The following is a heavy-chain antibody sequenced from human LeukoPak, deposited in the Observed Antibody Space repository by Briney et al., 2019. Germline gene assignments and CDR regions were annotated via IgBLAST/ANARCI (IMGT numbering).Heavy chain of an antibody. J-gene: IGHJ4*02. CDR1: GFSLSSSGVG. Sequence: SGPTLVNPTQTLTLTYTFSGFSLSSSGVGVGWIRQPPGKALEWLALIYWDDDKRNSPSLKSRLTITKDTSKTQVVLTVTNMDPVDTATYYCARFFYGDSVGGYFDYWGQGTLVTVSS. V-gene: IGHV2-5*02. D-gene: IGHD4-17*01. CDR2: IYWDDDK. CDR3: ARFFYGDSVGGYFDY.